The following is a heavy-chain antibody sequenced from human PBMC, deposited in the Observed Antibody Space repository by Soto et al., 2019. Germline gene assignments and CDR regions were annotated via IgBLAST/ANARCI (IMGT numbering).Heavy chain of an antibody. V-gene: IGHV1-8*01. J-gene: IGHJ6*02. Sequence: QVQLVQSGAEVKKPGASVKVSCKASGYTFTSYDINWVRQATGQGLEWMGWMNPNSGNTGYAQKYPGRVTKTRNTYISKYYMELSSLRSEDTAVYYCAREKTSYGMDVWGQGTTVTVSS. CDR2: MNPNSGNT. CDR3: AREKTSYGMDV. CDR1: GYTFTSYD.